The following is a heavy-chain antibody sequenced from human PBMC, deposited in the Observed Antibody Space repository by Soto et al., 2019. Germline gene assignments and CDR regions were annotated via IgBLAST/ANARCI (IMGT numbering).Heavy chain of an antibody. CDR2: ISGSGGST. V-gene: IGHV3-23*01. J-gene: IGHJ4*02. D-gene: IGHD3-3*01. Sequence: GGSLRLSCAASGFTFSSYAMSWVRQAPGKGLEWVSGISGSGGSTYYADSVKGRFTISRDNSKNTLYLQMNSLRAEDKAVYYCAKDAGYYDFWSGSQSYFDHWGQGTLVTVSS. CDR3: AKDAGYYDFWSGSQSYFDH. CDR1: GFTFSSYA.